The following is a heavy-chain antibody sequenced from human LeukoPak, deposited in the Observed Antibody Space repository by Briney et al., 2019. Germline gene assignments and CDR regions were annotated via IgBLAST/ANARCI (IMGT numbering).Heavy chain of an antibody. D-gene: IGHD1-26*01. CDR2: IYYDGST. J-gene: IGHJ5*02. V-gene: IGHV4-39*01. Sequence: SETLSLTCTVSGGSISSSSYYWGWIRQPPGKGLEWIGSIYYDGSTYFNPSLKTRVTISVDTSRNQFSLRLSSVTAADTAVYSCARRATSGWFDPCGQGTLVTVSS. CDR3: ARRATSGWFDP. CDR1: GGSISSSSYY.